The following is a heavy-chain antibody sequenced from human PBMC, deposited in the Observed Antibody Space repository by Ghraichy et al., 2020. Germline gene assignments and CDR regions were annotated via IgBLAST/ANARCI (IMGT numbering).Heavy chain of an antibody. D-gene: IGHD2-15*01. Sequence: LSLTCAASGFTFSSYSMNWVRQAPGKGLEWVSSISTSSSYIYYTDSVKGRFTISRDNAKNSLYLQMNSLRAEDTAVYYCARDPGAYCRGGNCFLSAFDPWGQGTLVTVSS. J-gene: IGHJ5*02. V-gene: IGHV3-21*01. CDR1: GFTFSSYS. CDR2: ISTSSSYI. CDR3: ARDPGAYCRGGNCFLSAFDP.